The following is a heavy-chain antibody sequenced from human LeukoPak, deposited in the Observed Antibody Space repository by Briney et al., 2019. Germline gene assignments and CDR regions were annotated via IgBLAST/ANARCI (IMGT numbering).Heavy chain of an antibody. V-gene: IGHV3-7*01. CDR1: GFTFSSNA. CDR3: ARGVYEIVVVTHFDY. J-gene: IGHJ4*02. D-gene: IGHD3-22*01. CDR2: IKQDGSEK. Sequence: PGGSLRLSCAASGFTFSSNAMIWVRQAPGKGLEWVANIKQDGSEKYYVDSVKGRFTISRDNAKNSLYLQMNSLRAEDTAVYYCARGVYEIVVVTHFDYWGQGTLVTVSS.